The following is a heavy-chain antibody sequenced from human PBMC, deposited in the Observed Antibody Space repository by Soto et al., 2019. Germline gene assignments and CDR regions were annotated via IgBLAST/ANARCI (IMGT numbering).Heavy chain of an antibody. Sequence: SETLSLTCTVSGGSISSSSYYWGWIRQPPGKGLEWIGSIYYSGSTYYNPSLKSRVTISVDTSKNQFSLKLSSVTAADTAVYYCARIPMYCSGGSCYSYGMDVWGQGTTVTVSS. CDR3: ARIPMYCSGGSCYSYGMDV. CDR1: GGSISSSSYY. D-gene: IGHD2-15*01. CDR2: IYYSGST. V-gene: IGHV4-39*01. J-gene: IGHJ6*02.